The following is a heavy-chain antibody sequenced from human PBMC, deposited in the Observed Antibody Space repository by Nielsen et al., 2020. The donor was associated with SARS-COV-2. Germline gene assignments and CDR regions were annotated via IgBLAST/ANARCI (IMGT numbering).Heavy chain of an antibody. CDR1: GYTLTELS. CDR3: ARGNWFDP. Sequence: ASVKVSCKVSGYTLTELSMHWVRQAPGKGLEWMGGFDPEDGETIYAQKFQGRVTMTRDTSTSTVYMELSSLRSEDTAVYYCARGNWFDPWGQGTLVTVSS. J-gene: IGHJ5*02. V-gene: IGHV1-24*01. CDR2: FDPEDGET.